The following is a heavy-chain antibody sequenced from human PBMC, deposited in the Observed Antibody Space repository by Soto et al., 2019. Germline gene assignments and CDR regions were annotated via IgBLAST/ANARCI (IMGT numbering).Heavy chain of an antibody. D-gene: IGHD3-22*01. Sequence: LRLSCAASGFTFSDYYMSWIRQAPGKGLECVSYISSSGSTIYYAASVKGRFTISRDNAKNSLYLQMNSLRAEDTAVYYCARDYDRDAFDIWGQGTMVTVSS. CDR3: ARDYDRDAFDI. J-gene: IGHJ3*02. CDR1: GFTFSDYY. CDR2: ISSSGSTI. V-gene: IGHV3-11*01.